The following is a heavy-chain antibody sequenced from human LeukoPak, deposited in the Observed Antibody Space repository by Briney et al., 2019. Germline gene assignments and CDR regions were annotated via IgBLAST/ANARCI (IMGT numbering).Heavy chain of an antibody. D-gene: IGHD2-15*01. Sequence: SVKVSCKASGGTFSSYAISWVRQAPGQGLEWMGRIIPILGIANYAQKFQGRVTITADKSTSTAYMELSSLRSEDTAVYYCASSPRGDIHLFDLWGRGTLVTVSS. CDR3: ASSPRGDIHLFDL. CDR2: IIPILGIA. V-gene: IGHV1-69*04. J-gene: IGHJ2*01. CDR1: GGTFSSYA.